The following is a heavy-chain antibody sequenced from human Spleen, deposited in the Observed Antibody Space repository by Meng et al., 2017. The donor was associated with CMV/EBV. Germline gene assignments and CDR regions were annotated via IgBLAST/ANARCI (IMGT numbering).Heavy chain of an antibody. D-gene: IGHD3-10*01. V-gene: IGHV3-21*01. J-gene: IGHJ6*02. CDR1: GFTFNNYV. CDR2: ISSSSSYI. Sequence: GESLKISCKASGFTFNNYVMHWVRQAPGKGLEWVSHISSSSSYIYYADSVKGRFTISRDNSKKSLFLQIHSLRAEDTAVYYCARERPMVRGNFPHNYYGMDVWGQGTTVTVSS. CDR3: ARERPMVRGNFPHNYYGMDV.